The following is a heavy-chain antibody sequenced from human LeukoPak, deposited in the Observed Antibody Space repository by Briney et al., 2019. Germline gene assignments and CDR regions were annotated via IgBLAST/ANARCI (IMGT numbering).Heavy chain of an antibody. Sequence: GGSLRLSCSASGFTFSYYWMHWVRQAPGKGLEWVSTISGSGSTYYADSVKGRFTISRDNSKNTLSLQMNSLRAEDTAVYYCAKGAPVNWFDPWGQGTLVTVSS. CDR2: ISGSGST. V-gene: IGHV3-23*01. CDR3: AKGAPVNWFDP. CDR1: GFTFSYYW. J-gene: IGHJ5*02.